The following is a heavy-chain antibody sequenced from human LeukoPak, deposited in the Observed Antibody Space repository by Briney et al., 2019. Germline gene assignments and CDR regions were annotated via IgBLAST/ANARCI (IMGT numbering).Heavy chain of an antibody. Sequence: GGSLRLSCAASGFTFSSYAMSWVRQAPGEGLEWVSIISGSSGSTYYADSVKGRFTISRDNAKNSLYLQMNSLRAEDTAVYYCAELGITMIGGVWGKGTTVTISS. CDR3: AELGITMIGGV. CDR1: GFTFSSYA. D-gene: IGHD3-10*02. CDR2: ISGSSGST. J-gene: IGHJ6*04. V-gene: IGHV3-23*01.